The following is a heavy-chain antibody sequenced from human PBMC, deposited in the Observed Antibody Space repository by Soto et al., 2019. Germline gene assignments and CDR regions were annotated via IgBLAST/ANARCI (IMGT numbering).Heavy chain of an antibody. V-gene: IGHV3-74*01. D-gene: IGHD6-19*01. J-gene: IGHJ3*02. CDR1: GFTFIRYW. CDR2: IHGDGSDT. Sequence: EVQLVESGGDLIQGGGSLRLSCAASGFTFIRYWMHWVRQVPGKGLVWVSRIHGDGSDTSYADSVRGRFTISRDNAKNTLHLQMNSLKVEDTAVYYCARGWPAVGASDVFDNWGQGTMVTVSS. CDR3: ARGWPAVGASDVFDN.